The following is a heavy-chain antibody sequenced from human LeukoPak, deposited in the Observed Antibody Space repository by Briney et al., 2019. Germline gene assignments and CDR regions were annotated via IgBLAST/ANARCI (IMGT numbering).Heavy chain of an antibody. J-gene: IGHJ4*02. CDR1: GFTFSSYA. CDR3: ARVKKEYSSSWRHFDY. CDR2: ISSNGGST. Sequence: PGGSLRLSCAASGFTFSSYAMHWVRQAPGKGLEYVSAISSNGGSTYYANSVKGRFTISRDNSKNTLYLQMGSLRAEDMVVYYCARVKKEYSSSWRHFDYWGQGTLVTVSS. V-gene: IGHV3-64*01. D-gene: IGHD6-13*01.